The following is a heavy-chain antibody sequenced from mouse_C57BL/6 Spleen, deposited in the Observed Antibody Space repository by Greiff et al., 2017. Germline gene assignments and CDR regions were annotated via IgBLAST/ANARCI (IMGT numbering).Heavy chain of an antibody. Sequence: QVQLQQSGAELVKPGASVKMSCTASGYTFTDYTIEWMKQNNGKSLEWIGNFHPYNDDTKYNEKFKGKATLTVDKSSSTVYLQLSRLTSDDSAVXYFATTGDYYAMDYWGQGTSVTVSS. CDR1: GYTFTDYT. V-gene: IGHV1-47*01. J-gene: IGHJ4*01. CDR2: FHPYNDDT. CDR3: ATTGDYYAMDY.